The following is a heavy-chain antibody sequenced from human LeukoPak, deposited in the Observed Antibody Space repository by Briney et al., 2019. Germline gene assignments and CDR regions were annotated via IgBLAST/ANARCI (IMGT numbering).Heavy chain of an antibody. J-gene: IGHJ4*02. D-gene: IGHD3-10*01. Sequence: VGSLRLSCAASGFTFSTYSMNWVRQAPGRGLEWVSSISSTSSYIYYADSVKGRFTISRDNAENSLYLQMNSLRAEDTAVYYCAREDNYYGSGTPFDYWGQGTLVTVSS. CDR1: GFTFSTYS. V-gene: IGHV3-21*01. CDR2: ISSTSSYI. CDR3: AREDNYYGSGTPFDY.